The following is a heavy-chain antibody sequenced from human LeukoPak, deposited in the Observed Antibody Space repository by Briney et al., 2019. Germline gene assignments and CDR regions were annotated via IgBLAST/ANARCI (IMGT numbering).Heavy chain of an antibody. V-gene: IGHV4-59*08. CDR2: IYSSGST. D-gene: IGHD1-26*01. CDR3: ARQLRGSYYFDY. CDR1: GGSISSYY. Sequence: SQTLSLTCTVSGGSISSYYWSWIPQPPGKGLEWIGYIYSSGSTNYNPSLKSRVTMSVDTSKNQFSLKLNSVTAADTAVYYCARQLRGSYYFDYWGQGTLVTVSS. J-gene: IGHJ4*02.